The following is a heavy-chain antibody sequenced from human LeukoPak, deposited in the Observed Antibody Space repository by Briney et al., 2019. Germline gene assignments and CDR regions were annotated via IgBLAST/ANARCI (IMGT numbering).Heavy chain of an antibody. CDR1: GFTFSSYG. J-gene: IGHJ6*03. D-gene: IGHD6-13*01. CDR3: AKDGSSYSSSSYMDV. Sequence: PGGALRLSCAASGFTFSSYGMHWVRQAPGKGLEWVAVIWYDGSNKYYADSVKGRFTISRDNSKNTLYLQMNSLRAEDTAVYYCAKDGSSYSSSSYMDVWGQGTTVTVSS. V-gene: IGHV3-33*06. CDR2: IWYDGSNK.